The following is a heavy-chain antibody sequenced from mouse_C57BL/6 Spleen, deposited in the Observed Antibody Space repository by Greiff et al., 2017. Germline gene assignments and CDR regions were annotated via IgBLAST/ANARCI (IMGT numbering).Heavy chain of an antibody. Sequence: QVQLKQPGAELVRPGSSVKLSCKASGYTFTSYWMHWVKQRPIQGLEWIGNIDPSDSETHYNQKFKDKATLTVDKSSSTAYMQLSSLTSEDSAVYYCARYDSLYYYAMEYWGQGTSVTVSS. CDR1: GYTFTSYW. J-gene: IGHJ4*01. D-gene: IGHD2-3*01. CDR3: ARYDSLYYYAMEY. CDR2: IDPSDSET. V-gene: IGHV1-52*01.